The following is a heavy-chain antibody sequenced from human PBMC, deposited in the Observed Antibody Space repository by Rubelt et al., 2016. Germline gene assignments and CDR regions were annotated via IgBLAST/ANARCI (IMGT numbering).Heavy chain of an antibody. J-gene: IGHJ4*02. Sequence: QVQLVESGGGVVQPGRSLRLSCAASGFTFSSYGMHWVRQAPGKGLEWVAVIWYDGSNKYYADSVKGRFTISRDNSKKTLYLQMKSLRVEVTAVYYCTGDTFGSRDYWGQGTLVTVSS. D-gene: IGHD6-13*01. CDR1: GFTFSSYG. CDR2: IWYDGSNK. V-gene: IGHV3-33*01. CDR3: TGDTFGSRDY.